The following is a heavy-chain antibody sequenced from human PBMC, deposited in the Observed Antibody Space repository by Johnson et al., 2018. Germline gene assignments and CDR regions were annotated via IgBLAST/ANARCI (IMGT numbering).Heavy chain of an antibody. V-gene: IGHV5-51*01. CDR2: IYPGDSDT. Sequence: VQLVESGAEVKKPGESXKISCKGSGYSFTTHWIGWVRQMPGKGPEYMGIIYPGDSDTRYSLPFQGQVTISADKSINTAYLQWSSLKASDTAIYYCARSITARPEDAFDIWGQGTRVTVSS. J-gene: IGHJ3*02. D-gene: IGHD6-6*01. CDR1: GYSFTTHW. CDR3: ARSITARPEDAFDI.